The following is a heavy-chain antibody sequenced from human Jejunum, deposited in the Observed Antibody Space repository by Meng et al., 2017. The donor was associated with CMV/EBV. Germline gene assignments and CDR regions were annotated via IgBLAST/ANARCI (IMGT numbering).Heavy chain of an antibody. Sequence: PCKESGPTLVNPTQPRTLTCSFSGFSPSTSGEGVGWIRQPPGKALEWLALIYRGDDKRYSPSLNSKLTIAKDTSKNEVVLTLTNMGPIDTGTYYCAHFVGGYYPSRPDYWGQGTLVTVSS. CDR1: GFSPSTSGEG. V-gene: IGHV2-5*02. D-gene: IGHD1-26*01. CDR2: IYRGDDK. J-gene: IGHJ4*02. CDR3: AHFVGGYYPSRPDY.